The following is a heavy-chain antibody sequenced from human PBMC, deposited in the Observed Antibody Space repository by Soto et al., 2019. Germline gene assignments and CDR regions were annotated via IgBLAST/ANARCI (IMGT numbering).Heavy chain of an antibody. V-gene: IGHV4-59*12. CDR2: IYYSGST. Sequence: PSETLSLTCTVSGGSISSYYWSWIRQPPGKGLEWIGYIYYSGSTNYNPSLKSRVTISVDTSKNQFSLKLSSVTAADTAMYYCAREPCGGDCYGYYYHGMDVWGQGTTVTV. J-gene: IGHJ6*02. CDR1: GGSISSYY. CDR3: AREPCGGDCYGYYYHGMDV. D-gene: IGHD2-21*02.